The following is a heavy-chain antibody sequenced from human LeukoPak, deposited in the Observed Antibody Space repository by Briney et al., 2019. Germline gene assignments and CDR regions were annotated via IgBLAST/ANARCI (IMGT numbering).Heavy chain of an antibody. D-gene: IGHD4-23*01. Sequence: PGGSLRLSCAASGFTFSSYWMYWVRQAPGKGLVWVSLINTDGGSTNYAESVKGRFTISRDNAKSTVYLQMNSLRAEDTAMYYCYGANAANWGQGTLVTVSS. CDR1: GFTFSSYW. CDR2: INTDGGST. CDR3: YGANAAN. J-gene: IGHJ1*01. V-gene: IGHV3-74*01.